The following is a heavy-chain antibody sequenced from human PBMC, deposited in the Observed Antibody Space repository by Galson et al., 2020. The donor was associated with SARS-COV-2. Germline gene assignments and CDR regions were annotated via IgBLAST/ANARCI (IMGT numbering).Heavy chain of an antibody. CDR2: VYYNGNT. V-gene: IGHV4-59*08. J-gene: IGHJ4*02. D-gene: IGHD3-22*01. Sequence: SETLSLTCPLSGGSLSRYYGSWIRQPPGKGLEWIGYVYYNGNTNYNPSLKSRVSISVDTSGNQFSLKLSSVTAADTAVYYCAGHDSVVAYFDYWGQGALVTVSS. CDR3: AGHDSVVAYFDY. CDR1: GGSLSRYY.